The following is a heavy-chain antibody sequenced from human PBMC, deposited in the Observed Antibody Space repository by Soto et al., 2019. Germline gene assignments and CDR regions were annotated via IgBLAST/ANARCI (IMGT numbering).Heavy chain of an antibody. CDR2: LYFYGSA. CDR1: GFTVSDNR. Sequence: GGSLRLSCVVSGFTVSDNRMTWVRQAPGQGLEWVADLYFYGSANYADSVRGRFTISKDDSKNTLYLQMNNLRAEDTAVYYCARVGTSESFFDYWGQGTPVTVSS. J-gene: IGHJ4*02. V-gene: IGHV3-53*01. D-gene: IGHD7-27*01. CDR3: ARVGTSESFFDY.